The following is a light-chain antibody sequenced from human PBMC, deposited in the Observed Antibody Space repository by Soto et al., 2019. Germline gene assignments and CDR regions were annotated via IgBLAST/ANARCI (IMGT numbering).Light chain of an antibody. V-gene: IGKV2-28*01. CDR2: LGS. Sequence: DIVMTQSPLSLPVTPGEPASISCRSSQSLLHSNGYNYLDWYLQKPGQSPQLLIYLGSNLASGVPDRFSGSVSGTDFTLKISRVEAEDVGVYYCMQALQSLWTFGQGTKVEIK. CDR1: QSLLHSNGYNY. CDR3: MQALQSLWT. J-gene: IGKJ1*01.